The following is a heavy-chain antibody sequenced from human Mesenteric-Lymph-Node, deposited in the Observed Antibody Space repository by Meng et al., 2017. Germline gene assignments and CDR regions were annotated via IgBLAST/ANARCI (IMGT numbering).Heavy chain of an antibody. D-gene: IGHD3-22*01. V-gene: IGHV3-21*01. CDR3: ARDSSGYYGGEYFQH. J-gene: IGHJ1*01. Sequence: GESLKISCAASGFTFSSYSMNWVRQAPGKGLEWVSSISSSSSYIYYADSVKGRFTISRDNAKNSLYLQMNSLRAEDTAVYYCARDSSGYYGGEYFQHWGQGTRVTVSS. CDR1: GFTFSSYS. CDR2: ISSSSSYI.